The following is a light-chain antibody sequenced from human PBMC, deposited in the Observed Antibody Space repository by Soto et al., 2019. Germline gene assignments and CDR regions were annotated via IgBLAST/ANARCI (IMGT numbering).Light chain of an antibody. Sequence: DIQMTQSPSTLSASVGDRVTITCRANESISNWLAWYQQEPGTAPKLLIFDASSLQSGVPSRFSGRGSGTEFTLTITSLQPDAVATYYCQQYKSYSSVTFGQGTRLEIK. V-gene: IGKV1-5*01. CDR2: DAS. CDR1: ESISNW. CDR3: QQYKSYSSVT. J-gene: IGKJ5*01.